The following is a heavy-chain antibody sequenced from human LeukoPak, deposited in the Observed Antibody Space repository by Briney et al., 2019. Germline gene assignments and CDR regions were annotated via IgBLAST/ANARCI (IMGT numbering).Heavy chain of an antibody. V-gene: IGHV3-7*01. CDR1: GFTFSTYW. CDR3: ARDPESSAFDL. D-gene: IGHD5/OR15-5a*01. CDR2: IKQDGSVK. Sequence: RGSLRLSCAASGFTFSTYWMSGVRQTPEKALEFVANIKQDGSVKNYLDSLKGRSTISRDNARESLYLEINSLRADDTAVYYCARDPESSAFDLWGQGALVTVSS. J-gene: IGHJ4*02.